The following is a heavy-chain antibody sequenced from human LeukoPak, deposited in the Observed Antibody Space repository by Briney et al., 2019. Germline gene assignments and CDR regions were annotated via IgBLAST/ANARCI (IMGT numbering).Heavy chain of an antibody. CDR2: IYFGDSTT. D-gene: IGHD4-23*01. CDR1: GHSFTNHW. Sequence: GESLKISCTGSGHSFTNHWIGWVRQMPGKALEWMGIIYFGDSTTRYSPSFQGQVTISADKSTATAYLQWSCLKASDTAVYYCSGARHGNTYFDDWGQGTLVTVSS. J-gene: IGHJ4*02. V-gene: IGHV5-51*01. CDR3: SGARHGNTYFDD.